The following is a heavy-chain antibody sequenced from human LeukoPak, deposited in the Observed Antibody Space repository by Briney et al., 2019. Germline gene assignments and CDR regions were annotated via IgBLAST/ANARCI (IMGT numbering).Heavy chain of an antibody. CDR3: ASLGFCTGTRCLEYS. D-gene: IGHD2-2*03. V-gene: IGHV4-59*11. J-gene: IGHJ4*02. CDR1: GGSINNHY. CDR2: IHSTGST. Sequence: SETLSLTCTVSGGSINNHYWSWIRQPPGKGLEWIGYIHSTGSTHYNPSLKSRGTISVDRSENQFSLKVTSVTAADTAVYYCASLGFCTGTRCLEYSWGQGTLVTVAS.